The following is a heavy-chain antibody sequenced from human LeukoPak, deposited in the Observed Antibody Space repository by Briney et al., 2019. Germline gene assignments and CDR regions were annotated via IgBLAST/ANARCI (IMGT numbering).Heavy chain of an antibody. CDR3: ARDGPYSDSWSGPFAFDM. CDR1: GFSFSVYW. Sequence: GGSLRLSCAACGFSFSVYWMSWVRQAPGRGLEWVANLKPDGSEKNYGDSVKGRFTVSRDNAKNSLYLQMNSLRAEDTAVYYCARDGPYSDSWSGPFAFDMWGQGTMVTVSS. CDR2: LKPDGSEK. J-gene: IGHJ3*02. D-gene: IGHD3-3*01. V-gene: IGHV3-7*01.